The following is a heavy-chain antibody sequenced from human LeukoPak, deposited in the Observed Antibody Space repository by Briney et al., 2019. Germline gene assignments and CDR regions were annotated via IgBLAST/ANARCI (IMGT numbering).Heavy chain of an antibody. Sequence: SETLSLTCTVSVGSVSSGSYYWSWIRQPPGKGLEWIGYVYYHGGTNYHPSLKGRVTISVDTSKNQFSLKLTSVTAADTAVYYCARRVGTRDWYFDLWGRGTLVTVSS. J-gene: IGHJ2*01. CDR2: VYYHGGT. D-gene: IGHD1-14*01. CDR3: ARRVGTRDWYFDL. V-gene: IGHV4-61*01. CDR1: VGSVSSGSYY.